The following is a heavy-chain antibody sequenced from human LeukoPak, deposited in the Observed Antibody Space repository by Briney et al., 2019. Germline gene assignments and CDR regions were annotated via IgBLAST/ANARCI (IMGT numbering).Heavy chain of an antibody. D-gene: IGHD2-15*01. Sequence: GGSLRLSCAASGFTFSSYSMNWVRQAPGKGLEWVSSISSSSSYIYYADSVKGRFTISRDNAKNSLYLQMNSLRAEDTAVYYCAREYCSGGSCSSRLYYFDYWGQGTLVTVFS. CDR1: GFTFSSYS. CDR3: AREYCSGGSCSSRLYYFDY. CDR2: ISSSSSYI. V-gene: IGHV3-21*01. J-gene: IGHJ4*02.